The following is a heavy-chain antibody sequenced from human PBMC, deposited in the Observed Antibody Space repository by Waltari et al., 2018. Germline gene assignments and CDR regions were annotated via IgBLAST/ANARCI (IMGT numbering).Heavy chain of an antibody. CDR3: VRDLHYCSRNNCYFDY. V-gene: IGHV4-39*07. D-gene: IGHD2-2*01. CDR1: GDSLSSTSYN. Sequence: QLQLQESGPGLVKPSETLSLSCTVSGDSLSSTSYNWGWIRQPPGKGLEWIGSIYYFQYSGRTYYNPSLKSRVTISVDTSKNQFSLKLNSVTAADTAVYYCVRDLHYCSRNNCYFDYWGQGTLVTVSS. J-gene: IGHJ4*02. CDR2: IYYFQYSGRT.